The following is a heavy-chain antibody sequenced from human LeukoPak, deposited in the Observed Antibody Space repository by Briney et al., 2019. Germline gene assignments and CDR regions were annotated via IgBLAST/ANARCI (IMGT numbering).Heavy chain of an antibody. CDR2: IKQDGSEK. V-gene: IGHV3-7*01. D-gene: IGHD3-16*02. Sequence: PGGSLRLSCAASGFTFSSYSMSWVRQAPGKGLKWVANIKQDGSEKYYVDSVKGRFTISRDNAKNSLYLQMNSLRAEDTAVYYCARGGYYDYVWGSYRPYYFDYWGQGTLVTVSS. CDR1: GFTFSSYS. CDR3: ARGGYYDYVWGSYRPYYFDY. J-gene: IGHJ4*02.